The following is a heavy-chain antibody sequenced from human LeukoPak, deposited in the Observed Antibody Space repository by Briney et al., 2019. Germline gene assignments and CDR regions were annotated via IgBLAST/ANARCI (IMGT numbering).Heavy chain of an antibody. Sequence: SETLSLTCAVYGGSFSGYDWSWIRQPPGKGLEWIGYIYTSGSTNYNPSLKSRVTISVDTSKNQFSLRLSSVTAADTAVYYCARHSTTVSRFDYWGQGTLVTVSS. D-gene: IGHD1-1*01. J-gene: IGHJ4*02. CDR2: IYTSGST. CDR3: ARHSTTVSRFDY. V-gene: IGHV4-59*08. CDR1: GGSFSGYD.